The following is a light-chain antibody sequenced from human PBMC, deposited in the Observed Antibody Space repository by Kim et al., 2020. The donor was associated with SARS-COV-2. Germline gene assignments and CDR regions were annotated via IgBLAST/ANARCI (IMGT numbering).Light chain of an antibody. CDR1: SLRSYY. J-gene: IGLJ2*01. V-gene: IGLV3-19*01. CDR2: GRN. Sequence: SSELTQDPAVSVALGQTVRITCQGDSLRSYYASWYQQKPGQAPLLVIYGRNNRPSGIPDRFSGYSSGDTASLTITGAQAEDEADYYCDSRDSSGHHLVFGGGTKLTVL. CDR3: DSRDSSGHHLV.